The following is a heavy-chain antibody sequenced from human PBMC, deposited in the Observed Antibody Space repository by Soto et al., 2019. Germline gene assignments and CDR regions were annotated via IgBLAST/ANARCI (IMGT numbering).Heavy chain of an antibody. Sequence: SETLSLTCTVSGGSITNYYWTWIRQPPGKGLEWIGYIYYSGSTNSNPSLKSRVTISVDTSKNQFSLKLSSVSAADTAVYYCVRGVAHWGQGTLVTVSS. CDR1: GGSITNYY. D-gene: IGHD2-15*01. CDR3: VRGVAH. CDR2: IYYSGST. V-gene: IGHV4-59*12. J-gene: IGHJ4*02.